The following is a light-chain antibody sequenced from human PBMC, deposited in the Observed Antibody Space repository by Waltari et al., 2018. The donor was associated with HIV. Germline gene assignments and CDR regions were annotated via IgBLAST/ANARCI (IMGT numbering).Light chain of an antibody. CDR1: ALPQQS. J-gene: IGLJ1*01. Sequence: SYDLPQPPSVSVSPGQTARIPCSGDALPQQSAYWYQQKPGQAPLLVIYKDNERPSGIPERFSGSSSGTTVTLTISGVHTEDEADYYCQSADSTGSYPDVFGTGTKVTVL. CDR2: KDN. CDR3: QSADSTGSYPDV. V-gene: IGLV3-25*03.